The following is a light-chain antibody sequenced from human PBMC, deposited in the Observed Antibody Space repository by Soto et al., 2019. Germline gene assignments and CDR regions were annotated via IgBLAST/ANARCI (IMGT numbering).Light chain of an antibody. CDR3: QHYNSYSEA. CDR2: KAS. J-gene: IGKJ1*01. Sequence: DIQMTQSPSTLSGSVGDRVTITCRASQTISSWLAWYQQKPGKAPKLLIYKASTLKSGVPSRFSGCGSGTEFTLTISNLQPDDFANYYCQHYNSYSEAFGQGTKVELK. CDR1: QTISSW. V-gene: IGKV1-5*03.